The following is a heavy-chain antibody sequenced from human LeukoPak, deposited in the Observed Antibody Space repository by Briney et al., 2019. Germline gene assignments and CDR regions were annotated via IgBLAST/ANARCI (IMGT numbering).Heavy chain of an antibody. CDR2: IKGDGSEK. CDR1: GFTISNLW. Sequence: GGSLRLSCAASGFTISNLWMTWVRQAPGKGLECVANIKGDGSEKNYVDSVKGRFTISRDDAKNSLYLQMNSLRAEDTAVYYCVKQAGVYWGQGTLVTVSS. D-gene: IGHD6-19*01. V-gene: IGHV3-7*01. J-gene: IGHJ4*02. CDR3: VKQAGVY.